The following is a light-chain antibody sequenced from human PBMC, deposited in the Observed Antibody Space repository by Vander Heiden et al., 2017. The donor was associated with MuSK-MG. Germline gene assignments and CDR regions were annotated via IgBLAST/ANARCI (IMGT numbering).Light chain of an antibody. V-gene: IGKV3-15*01. CDR1: QSISSN. J-gene: IGKJ5*01. Sequence: EIVMTQSPATLSVSPGERATLSCRASQSISSNLAWYQQKPGQAPRLLIYGASTRTTDIPARFSGSGSGTEFTLTISSLQSEDFAVYYCQQDDNWLITFGQGTQMEIK. CDR2: GAS. CDR3: QQDDNWLIT.